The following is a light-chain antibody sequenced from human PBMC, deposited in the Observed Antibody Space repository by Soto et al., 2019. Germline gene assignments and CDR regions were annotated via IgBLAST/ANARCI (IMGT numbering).Light chain of an antibody. Sequence: EIVLTQSPATLSLSPGERATLSCRASQSVNSDLAWYQQRPGRAPRLLIYDASTRATGVPARFSGSGSGTDFSLTISSLEPEDFAVYYCQQRGDWPPITFGGGTKVEMK. CDR3: QQRGDWPPIT. J-gene: IGKJ4*01. V-gene: IGKV3-11*01. CDR1: QSVNSD. CDR2: DAS.